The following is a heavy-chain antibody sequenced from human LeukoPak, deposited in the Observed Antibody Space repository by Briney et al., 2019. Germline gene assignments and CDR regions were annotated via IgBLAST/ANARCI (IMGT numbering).Heavy chain of an antibody. J-gene: IGHJ4*02. Sequence: GSLRLPCAASGFTFSSYAMSWVRQAPGKGLEWVSAISGSGGSTYYADSVKGRFTISRDNSKNTLYLQMNSLRAEDTAVYYCAKLRARIAAAGLDDYWGQGTLVTVSS. V-gene: IGHV3-23*01. CDR1: GFTFSSYA. CDR2: ISGSGGST. D-gene: IGHD6-13*01. CDR3: AKLRARIAAAGLDDY.